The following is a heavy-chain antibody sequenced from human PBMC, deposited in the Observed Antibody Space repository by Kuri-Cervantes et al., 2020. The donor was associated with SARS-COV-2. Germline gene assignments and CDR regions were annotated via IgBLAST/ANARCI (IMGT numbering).Heavy chain of an antibody. Sequence: GESLKISCAASGFTFSSYSMNWVRQAPGKGLAWVAVISNNGNNKYYADSVKGRFTISRDNSKNTLYLQMNSLRAEDTAVYFCARDMTADYFYFQYMDVWGKGTTVTVSS. J-gene: IGHJ6*03. CDR1: GFTFSSYS. D-gene: IGHD2-21*02. V-gene: IGHV3-30*03. CDR3: ARDMTADYFYFQYMDV. CDR2: ISNNGNNK.